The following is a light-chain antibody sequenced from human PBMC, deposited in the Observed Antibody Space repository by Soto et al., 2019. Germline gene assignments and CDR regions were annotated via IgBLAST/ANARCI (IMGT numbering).Light chain of an antibody. CDR3: QQRSNWPLT. V-gene: IGKV3-11*01. CDR2: DAS. CDR1: QSVSSY. J-gene: IGKJ4*01. Sequence: EIVLNQSPATLSLSPGERATLSCRASQSVSSYLAWYQQKPGQAPRLLIYDASNRATGITARFSGSWSGTDFTLTISSLEPEDFAVYYCQQRSNWPLTFGGGTKVEIK.